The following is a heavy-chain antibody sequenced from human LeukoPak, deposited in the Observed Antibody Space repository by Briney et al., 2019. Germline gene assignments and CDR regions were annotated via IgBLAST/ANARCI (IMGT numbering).Heavy chain of an antibody. CDR1: GFTVSGDY. Sequence: GGSLRLSCAASGFTVSGDYMSWVRQAPGKRLEWVSVIYADFDNADYADSVKGRFTISRDNSKNTLYLQMNSLRAEDTAVYYCARDPRAIYYDSSGYYPRWGQGTLVTVSS. CDR3: ARDPRAIYYDSSGYYPR. V-gene: IGHV3-66*01. J-gene: IGHJ4*02. D-gene: IGHD3-22*01. CDR2: IYADFDNA.